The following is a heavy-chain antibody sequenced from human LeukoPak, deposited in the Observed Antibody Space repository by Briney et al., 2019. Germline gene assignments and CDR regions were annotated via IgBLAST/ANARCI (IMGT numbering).Heavy chain of an antibody. CDR1: GYSFTTYW. V-gene: IGHV5-51*01. J-gene: IGHJ4*02. D-gene: IGHD2-21*01. CDR2: IYPGDSDT. CDR3: ARVLIRGDEIDY. Sequence: GESLKISCKSCGYSFTTYWIAWVRQMPGKGLEWMGIIYPGDSDTRYSPSFQGHVTISADKSISTAYLQWTSLKASDSAMYYCARVLIRGDEIDYWGQGTLVTVSS.